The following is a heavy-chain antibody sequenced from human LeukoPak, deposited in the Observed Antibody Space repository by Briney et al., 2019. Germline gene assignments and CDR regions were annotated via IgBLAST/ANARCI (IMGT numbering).Heavy chain of an antibody. CDR3: TRGSGRRVDY. D-gene: IGHD3-3*01. CDR1: GFTFGDYA. CDR2: IRSKAYGGTT. V-gene: IGHV3-49*04. J-gene: IGHJ4*02. Sequence: PGGSLRLSCTASGFTFGDYAMSWVRQAPGKGLEWVGFIRSKAYGGTTEYAAFVKGRFTISRDDSKSIAYLQMNSLKTEDTAVYYCTRGSGRRVDYWGQGTLVTVSS.